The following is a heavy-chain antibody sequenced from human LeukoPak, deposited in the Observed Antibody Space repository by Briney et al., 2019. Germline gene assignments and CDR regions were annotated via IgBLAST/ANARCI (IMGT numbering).Heavy chain of an antibody. V-gene: IGHV4-39*07. D-gene: IGHD4-17*01. J-gene: IGHJ5*02. CDR1: GYSISSSSYY. CDR2: IYYSGST. CDR3: VRGDGDYDLNWFDP. Sequence: KPSETLSLTCTVSGYSISSSSYYWGWIRQPPGKGLEWIGSIYYSGSTYYNPSLKSRVTISLDTSKNQFSLKLSSVTAADTAVYYCVRGDGDYDLNWFDPWGQGTLVTVSS.